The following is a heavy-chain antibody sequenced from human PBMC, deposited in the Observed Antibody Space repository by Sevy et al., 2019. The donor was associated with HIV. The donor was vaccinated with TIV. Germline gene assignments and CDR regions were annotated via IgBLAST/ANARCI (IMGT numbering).Heavy chain of an antibody. J-gene: IGHJ4*02. V-gene: IGHV3-23*01. CDR3: ARGGGTKPQDY. CDR2: LSFGCGEI. Sequence: GGSLRLSCAASGFTFSKYSMSWVRQPPGKGLEWVSTLSFGCGEINHADSVKGRFTISRDNSKNSLYLQMNNLRAEDTAVFYCARGGGTKPQDYWGQGTLIPLSS. CDR1: GFTFSKYS. D-gene: IGHD3-16*01.